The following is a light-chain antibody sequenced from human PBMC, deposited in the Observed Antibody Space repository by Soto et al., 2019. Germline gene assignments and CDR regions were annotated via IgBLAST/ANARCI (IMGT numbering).Light chain of an antibody. CDR1: QSVSSSY. J-gene: IGKJ4*01. CDR3: QQYGSSPPGLT. CDR2: GAS. Sequence: IVLTQAPGPLSLSPGERATLSCRGSQSVSSSYLAWYQQKPGPAPRLLIYGASSRATGIPDRFSGSGSGTDFTLTISRLEPEDFAVYYCQQYGSSPPGLTFGGGTKVDIK. V-gene: IGKV3-20*01.